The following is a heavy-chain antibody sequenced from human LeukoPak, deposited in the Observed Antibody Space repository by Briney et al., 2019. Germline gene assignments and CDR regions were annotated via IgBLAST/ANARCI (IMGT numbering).Heavy chain of an antibody. Sequence: PGGSLRLSCAASGFTFSSYTMHWVRQIPGGRPEWVSSIRGDTTYIYYADSLKGRFTISRDNTNTSLFLQMNSLRAEDTATYFCARRGTDASFSFFDVWGQGTMVTVSS. V-gene: IGHV3-21*01. J-gene: IGHJ3*01. D-gene: IGHD1-1*01. CDR3: ARRGTDASFSFFDV. CDR2: IRGDTTYI. CDR1: GFTFSSYT.